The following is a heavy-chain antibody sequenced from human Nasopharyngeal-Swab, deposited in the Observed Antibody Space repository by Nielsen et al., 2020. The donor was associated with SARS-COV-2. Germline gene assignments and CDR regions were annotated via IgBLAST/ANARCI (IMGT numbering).Heavy chain of an antibody. V-gene: IGHV3-23*01. CDR2: ISGSGGST. D-gene: IGHD6-19*01. CDR3: AKDIYSSGWYYFDY. Sequence: RGSLRLSCAASGFTFSSYAMSWVRQAPGKGLEWVSAISGSGGSTYYADSVKGRFTISRDNSKNTLYLQMNSLRAEDTAVYYCAKDIYSSGWYYFDYWGQGTLVTVSS. CDR1: GFTFSSYA. J-gene: IGHJ4*02.